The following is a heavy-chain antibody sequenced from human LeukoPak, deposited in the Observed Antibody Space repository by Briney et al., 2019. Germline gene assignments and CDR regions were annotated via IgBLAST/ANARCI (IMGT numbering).Heavy chain of an antibody. D-gene: IGHD3-16*01. Sequence: SETLSLTCAVYGGSFSGYYWSWIRQPPGKGLEWIGEINHSGSTNYKPSLKSRVTISVDTSKNQFSLKLSSVTAADTAVYCCARGAAYGYVWGRLSLGSGYYGMDVWGQGTTVTVSS. CDR2: INHSGST. CDR1: GGSFSGYY. V-gene: IGHV4-34*01. J-gene: IGHJ6*02. CDR3: ARGAAYGYVWGRLSLGSGYYGMDV.